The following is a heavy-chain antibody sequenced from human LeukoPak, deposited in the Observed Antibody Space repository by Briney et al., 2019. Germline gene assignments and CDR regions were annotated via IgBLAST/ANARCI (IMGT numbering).Heavy chain of an antibody. D-gene: IGHD1-26*01. CDR3: PSGSRGYFDY. CDR1: GFTFSGYA. CDR2: ISVSGANT. Sequence: GGSLRLACVASGFTFSGYAMTWVRQAPGKGLEWVSAISVSGANTYYADSVKGRFTISRDNSKNTLYLQMNSLGAEDTPVYYCPSGSRGYFDYWGQGALVTVSS. V-gene: IGHV3-23*01. J-gene: IGHJ4*02.